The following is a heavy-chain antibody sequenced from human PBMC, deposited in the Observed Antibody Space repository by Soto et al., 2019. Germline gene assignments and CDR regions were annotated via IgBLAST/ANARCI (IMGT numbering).Heavy chain of an antibody. CDR3: AKIMTPVFWSTFDY. CDR2: ISYDGSNK. J-gene: IGHJ4*02. V-gene: IGHV3-30*18. D-gene: IGHD3-3*01. Sequence: GGSLRLSCAASGFTFSSYGMHWVRQAPGKGLEWVAVISYDGSNKYYADSVKGRFTISRDNSKNTLYLQMNSLRAEDTAVYYCAKIMTPVFWSTFDYWGQGTLVTVSS. CDR1: GFTFSSYG.